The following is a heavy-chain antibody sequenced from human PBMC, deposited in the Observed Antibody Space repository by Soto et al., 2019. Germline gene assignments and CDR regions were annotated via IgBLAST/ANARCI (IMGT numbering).Heavy chain of an antibody. J-gene: IGHJ6*02. CDR2: ISGSGSIT. CDR1: GFTFSNYA. V-gene: IGHV3-23*01. D-gene: IGHD3-10*01. Sequence: PGGSLRLSCAASGFTFSNYAMNWVRQAPGKGLEVVSVISGSGSITYYADSVKGRFTISRDNSRNTLYLQMNSLRDEDAALYYCAKSPDRGXGSYYIKRPHYFYGMDVWGLGTTVTVSS. CDR3: AKSPDRGXGSYYIKRPHYFYGMDV.